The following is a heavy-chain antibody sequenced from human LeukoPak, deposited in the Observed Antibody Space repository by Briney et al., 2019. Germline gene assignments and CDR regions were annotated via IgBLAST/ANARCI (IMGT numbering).Heavy chain of an antibody. CDR1: GYTFTGYY. D-gene: IGHD2-21*02. V-gene: IGHV1-2*02. CDR2: INPNSGGT. CDR3: ARDLSIVVVTATLNY. J-gene: IGHJ4*02. Sequence: GASVTVSCKASGYTFTGYYMHWVRQAPGQGLEWMGWINPNSGGTNYAQKFQGRVTMTRDTSISTAYMELSRLRSDDTAVYYCARDLSIVVVTATLNYWGQGTLVTVSS.